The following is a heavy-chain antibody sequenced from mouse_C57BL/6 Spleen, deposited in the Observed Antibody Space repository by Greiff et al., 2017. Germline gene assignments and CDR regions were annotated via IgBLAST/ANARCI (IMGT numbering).Heavy chain of an antibody. V-gene: IGHV1-64*01. CDR3: AKLEIAY. J-gene: IGHJ3*01. CDR2: IHPNNGGT. CDR1: GYTFTSYW. Sequence: VQLQQPGPELVKPGASVKLSCKASGYTFTSYWMHWVKQRPGQGLEWIGMIHPNNGGTNYNEKFKGKATLTVDKSSSTAYMQLSSLTSEDSAVXYCAKLEIAYWGQGTLVTVAA.